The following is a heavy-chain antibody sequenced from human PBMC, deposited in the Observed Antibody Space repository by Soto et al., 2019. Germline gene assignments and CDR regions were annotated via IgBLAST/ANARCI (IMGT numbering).Heavy chain of an antibody. CDR1: GYIFSNYW. CDR2: IYPDNSDI. V-gene: IGHV5-51*01. CDR3: ATRRRYHGYDC. Sequence: LGESLKISCKGSGYIFSNYWIGWVRQMPGKGLEWMGIIYPDNSDIRYSPYFQGQVTISADKSIDTAFLQWNSLKASDTAIYYCATRRRYHGYDCWGQGTLVTVSS. J-gene: IGHJ4*02. D-gene: IGHD3-9*01.